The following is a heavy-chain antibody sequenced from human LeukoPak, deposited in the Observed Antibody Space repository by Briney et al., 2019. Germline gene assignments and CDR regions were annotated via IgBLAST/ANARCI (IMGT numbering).Heavy chain of an antibody. CDR3: ASFPPYMVRTDAFDI. J-gene: IGHJ3*02. D-gene: IGHD3-10*01. CDR2: ISSSSAYI. CDR1: GLNFNSYS. V-gene: IGHV3-21*01. Sequence: PGGSLRLSCAASGLNFNSYSMNWVRQAPGKGLEWVSSISSSSAYIYYADSVKGRFTISRDNAKNSLYLQMNSLRAEDTAVYYCASFPPYMVRTDAFDIWGQGTMVTVSS.